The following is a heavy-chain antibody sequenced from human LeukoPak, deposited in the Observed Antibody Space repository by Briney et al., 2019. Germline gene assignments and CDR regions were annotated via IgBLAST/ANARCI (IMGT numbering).Heavy chain of an antibody. J-gene: IGHJ4*02. Sequence: GESLKISCKGSGYKFTNYWIAWVRQMPGQGLEWLGIIYPRDSDIRYSPSFQGQVSISVDTSIDTAYLQWSSVKASDTAMYYCARLLAAPYYINFWGQGTLVTVSS. CDR3: ARLLAAPYYINF. CDR1: GYKFTNYW. D-gene: IGHD6-25*01. CDR2: IYPRDSDI. V-gene: IGHV5-51*01.